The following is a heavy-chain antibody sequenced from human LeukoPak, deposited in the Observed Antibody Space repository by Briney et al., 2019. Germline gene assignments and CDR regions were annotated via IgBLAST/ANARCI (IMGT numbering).Heavy chain of an antibody. CDR3: VRGVPGVYFYYYMDV. Sequence: ASVKVSCKASGYSFTSYAMNWVRQAPGQRLEWMGWIYGDNGDTKYSQEFQGRVTITRDTSASTTYMELSSLRSEDMAVYYCVRGVPGVYFYYYMDVWGKGTTVTVSS. J-gene: IGHJ6*03. V-gene: IGHV1-3*03. CDR1: GYSFTSYA. D-gene: IGHD2-8*01. CDR2: IYGDNGDT.